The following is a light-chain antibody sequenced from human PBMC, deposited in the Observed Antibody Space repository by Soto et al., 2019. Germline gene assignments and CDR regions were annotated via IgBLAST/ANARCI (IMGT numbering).Light chain of an antibody. V-gene: IGLV2-14*01. CDR3: SSYRSSSTDV. J-gene: IGLJ1*01. CDR1: SSDVGTYNY. Sequence: QSALTQPASVSGSPGQSITISCTGTSSDVGTYNYVSWYQQHPGQAPKLMIYEVSNRPSGVSDRFSASKSGNTASLTISGLQAGDEADYYCSSYRSSSTDVFGTGTKVTVL. CDR2: EVS.